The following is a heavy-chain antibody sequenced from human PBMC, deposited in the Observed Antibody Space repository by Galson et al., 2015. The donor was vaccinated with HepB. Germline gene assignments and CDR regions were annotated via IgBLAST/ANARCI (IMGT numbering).Heavy chain of an antibody. CDR1: GFTFSNAW. V-gene: IGHV3-15*01. J-gene: IGHJ6*02. Sequence: SLRLSCAASGFTFSNAWMSWVRQAPGKGLEWVGRIKSKTDGGTTDYAAPVKGRFTISRDDSKNTLYLQMNSLKTEDTAVYYCTSIVGASYYYGMDVSVPGTTVTVSS. CDR2: IKSKTDGGTT. CDR3: TSIVGASYYYGMDV. D-gene: IGHD1-26*01.